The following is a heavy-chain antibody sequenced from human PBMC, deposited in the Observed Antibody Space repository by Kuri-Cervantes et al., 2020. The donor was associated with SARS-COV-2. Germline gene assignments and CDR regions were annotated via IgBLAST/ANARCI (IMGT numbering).Heavy chain of an antibody. CDR1: GYSISSGYY. J-gene: IGHJ6*02. Sequence: ESLKISCAVSGYSISSGYYWGWIRQPPGKGLEWIGSIYHSGSTYYTPSHKSRVTISVDTSKNQFSQKLSSVTAADTAVYYCARYVSYYGMDVWGQGTTVT. V-gene: IGHV4-38-2*01. CDR2: IYHSGST. CDR3: ARYVSYYGMDV. D-gene: IGHD3-10*02.